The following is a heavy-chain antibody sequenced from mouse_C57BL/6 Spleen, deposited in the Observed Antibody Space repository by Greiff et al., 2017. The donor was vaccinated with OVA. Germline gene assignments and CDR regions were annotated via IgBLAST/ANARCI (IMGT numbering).Heavy chain of an antibody. D-gene: IGHD1-2*01. Sequence: EVKLVESGGGLVKPGGSLTLSCAASGFTFSDDGMHWVRQAPEKGLEWVAYISSGSSTIYYADTVKGRFTISRDNAKNTLFLQMTSLRSEDTAMDYCARGRPNYDMDDWGQGTSVTVSS. V-gene: IGHV5-17*01. CDR3: ARGRPNYDMDD. J-gene: IGHJ4*01. CDR2: ISSGSSTI. CDR1: GFTFSDDG.